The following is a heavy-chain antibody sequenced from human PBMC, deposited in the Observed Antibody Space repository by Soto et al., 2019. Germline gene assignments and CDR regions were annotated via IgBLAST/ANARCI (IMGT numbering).Heavy chain of an antibody. CDR2: ISAYNGNT. V-gene: IGHV1-18*01. CDR3: DLSAGATRFDP. D-gene: IGHD6-19*01. J-gene: IGHJ5*02. CDR1: GSTFTSSG. Sequence: VKISCKASGSTFTSSGITWVRQAPGQGLEWMGWISAYNGNTNYAQKLQGRVTMTTDTSTSTAYMELRRLRSDDTAVYYCDLSAGATRFDPWGQGTVVTVSS.